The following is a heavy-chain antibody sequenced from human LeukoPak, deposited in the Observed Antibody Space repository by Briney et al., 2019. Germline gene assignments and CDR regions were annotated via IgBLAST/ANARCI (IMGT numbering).Heavy chain of an antibody. CDR1: GSSLKTYF. CDR2: IHHSGRT. J-gene: IGHJ6*03. CDR3: ARAFGYGSGSSNYYYYYMDV. Sequence: SETLSLTCSISGSSLKTYFWTWIRQAPGKGLEYIGFIHHSGRTNYNPSLKSRVTISVDTSKNQFSLKLSSVTAADTAVYYCARAFGYGSGSSNYYYYYMDVWGKGTTVTISS. V-gene: IGHV4-59*01. D-gene: IGHD3-10*01.